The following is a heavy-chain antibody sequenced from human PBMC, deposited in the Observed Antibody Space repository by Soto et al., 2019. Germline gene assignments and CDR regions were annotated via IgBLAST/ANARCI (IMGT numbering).Heavy chain of an antibody. CDR3: ARYDYNGYYFDY. D-gene: IGHD4-4*01. V-gene: IGHV1-46*01. Sequence: ASVQVSCKASGYTFSTYYMHWVRQAPGQCYEWMGIINPIGGSTTYAQKFQGRVTMTRDTSTTTVYMELSSLKSEDTAVYYCARYDYNGYYFDYWGQGTLVTVSS. J-gene: IGHJ4*02. CDR1: GYTFSTYY. CDR2: INPIGGST.